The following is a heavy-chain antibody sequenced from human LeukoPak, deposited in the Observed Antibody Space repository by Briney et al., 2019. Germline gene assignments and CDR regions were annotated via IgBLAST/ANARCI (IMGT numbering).Heavy chain of an antibody. V-gene: IGHV4-34*01. D-gene: IGHD3-10*01. J-gene: IGHJ4*02. CDR2: INHSGIT. CDR3: AGNYYGSGSYYSEDRY. CDR1: GGSFSDYY. Sequence: PSETLSLTCAVYGGSFSDYYWSWIRQPPGKGLEYIGEINHSGITNYNPSLMSRVTISVDTSKNQFSLKLSSVTAADTAVYYCAGNYYGSGSYYSEDRYWGQGTLVTVSS.